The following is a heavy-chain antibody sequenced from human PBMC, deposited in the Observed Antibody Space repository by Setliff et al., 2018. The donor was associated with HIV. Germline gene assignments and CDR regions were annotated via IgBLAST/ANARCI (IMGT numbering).Heavy chain of an antibody. CDR3: ARDVTVRLSVEYYFDY. CDR2: ISIYDGSEK. D-gene: IGHD2-15*01. V-gene: IGHV3-30*03. Sequence: PGGSLRLSCAVSGFTFEDYGMSWVRQAPGKGLEWVAVISIYDGSEKYYADSVKGRFTISRDNSKNMLYLEMNSLRAEDTAICYCARDVTVRLSVEYYFDYWGQGTLVTVSS. J-gene: IGHJ4*02. CDR1: GFTFEDYG.